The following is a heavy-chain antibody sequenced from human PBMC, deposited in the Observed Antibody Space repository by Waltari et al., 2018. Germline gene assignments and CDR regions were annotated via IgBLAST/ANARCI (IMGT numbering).Heavy chain of an antibody. J-gene: IGHJ5*02. CDR1: GGSSSGYY. D-gene: IGHD6-19*01. CDR2: INHRGST. CDR3: ARVGIAVADNWFDP. V-gene: IGHV4-34*01. Sequence: QVQLQQWGAGLLKPSETLSLTCAVYGGSSSGYYWSWIRQPPGKGLEWIGEINHRGSTNYNPSLKSRVTISVDTSKNQFSLKLSSVTAADTAVYYCARVGIAVADNWFDPWGQGTLVTVSS.